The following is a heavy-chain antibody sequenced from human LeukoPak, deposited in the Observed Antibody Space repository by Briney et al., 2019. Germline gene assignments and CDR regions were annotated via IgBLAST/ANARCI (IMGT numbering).Heavy chain of an antibody. D-gene: IGHD3-10*01. CDR3: ARGWVRYYYYMDV. Sequence: ASVKVSCKASGYTFTGYYMHWVRQAPGQGLEWMGWNNPNSGGTNYAQKFQGRVTMTRDTSISTTYMELSRLRSDDTAVYYCARGWVRYYYYMDVWGKGTTVTVSS. J-gene: IGHJ6*03. CDR1: GYTFTGYY. V-gene: IGHV1-2*02. CDR2: NNPNSGGT.